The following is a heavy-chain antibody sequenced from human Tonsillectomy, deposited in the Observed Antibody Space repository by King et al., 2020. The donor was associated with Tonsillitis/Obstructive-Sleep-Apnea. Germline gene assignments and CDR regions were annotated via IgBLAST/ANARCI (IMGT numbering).Heavy chain of an antibody. V-gene: IGHV4-34*01. CDR2: INHSGST. D-gene: IGHD4-17*01. Sequence: VQLQQWGAGLLKPSETLSLTCAVYGGSFSGYYWSWIRQPPGKGLQWIGEINHSGSTNYNPSCKSRVTISVDTSKNQFSLKLSSVTAADTAVYYCAGEFTVSYYGMDVWGQGTTVTVSS. CDR1: GGSFSGYY. CDR3: AGEFTVSYYGMDV. J-gene: IGHJ6*02.